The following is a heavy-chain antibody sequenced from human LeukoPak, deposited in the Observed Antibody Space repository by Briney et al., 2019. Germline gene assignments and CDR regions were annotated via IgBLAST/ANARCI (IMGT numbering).Heavy chain of an antibody. CDR1: GGSVSSGSYY. CDR2: IYYSGST. J-gene: IGHJ4*02. CDR3: ARGGGMATITFDY. D-gene: IGHD5-24*01. V-gene: IGHV4-30-4*01. Sequence: SETLSLTCTVSGGSVSSGSYYWSWIRQPPGKGLEWIGYIYYSGSTYYNPSLKSRVTISVDTSKNQFSLKPSSVTAADTAVYYCARGGGMATITFDYWGQGTLVTVSS.